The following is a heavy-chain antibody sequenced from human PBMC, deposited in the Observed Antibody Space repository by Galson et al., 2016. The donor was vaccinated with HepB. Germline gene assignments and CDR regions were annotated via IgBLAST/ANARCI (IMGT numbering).Heavy chain of an antibody. V-gene: IGHV5-51*01. CDR3: AKDRGSSNSRGHGMDV. D-gene: IGHD2-2*01. CDR1: GYSFATNW. CDR2: IYPGDSDT. Sequence: QSGAEVKKPGESLKISCKGSGYSFATNWIAWVRQMPGKGLEWMGIIYPGDSDTKYSPPFQGRFTVFRDNAKNSLYLQMNSLRAEDTALYYCAKDRGSSNSRGHGMDVWGQGTTVTVSS. J-gene: IGHJ6*02.